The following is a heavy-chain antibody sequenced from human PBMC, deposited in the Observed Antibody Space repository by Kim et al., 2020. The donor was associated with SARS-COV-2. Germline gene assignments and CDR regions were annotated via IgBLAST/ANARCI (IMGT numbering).Heavy chain of an antibody. V-gene: IGHV4-39*01. CDR1: GGSISSSSYY. CDR2: IYYSGST. D-gene: IGHD6-13*01. J-gene: IGHJ5*02. Sequence: SETLSLTCTVSGGSISSSSYYWGWIRQPPGKGLEWIGSIYYSGSTYYNPSLKSRVTISVDTSKNQFSLKLSSVTAADTAVYYCARRYSSSWYRWFDPWGQGTLVPVSS. CDR3: ARRYSSSWYRWFDP.